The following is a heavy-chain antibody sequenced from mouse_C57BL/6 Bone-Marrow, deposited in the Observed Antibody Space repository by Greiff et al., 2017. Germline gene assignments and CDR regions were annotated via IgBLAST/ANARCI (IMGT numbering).Heavy chain of an antibody. J-gene: IGHJ3*01. D-gene: IGHD2-2*01. CDR1: GYTFTSYG. V-gene: IGHV1-81*01. CDR2: IYPRSGNT. Sequence: QVHVKQSGAELARPGASVKLSCKASGYTFTSYGISWVKQRTGQGLEWIGEIYPRSGNTYYNEKFKGKATLTADKSSSTAYMELRSLTSEDSAVYFCARPFYYGYDGFAYWGQGTLVTVSA. CDR3: ARPFYYGYDGFAY.